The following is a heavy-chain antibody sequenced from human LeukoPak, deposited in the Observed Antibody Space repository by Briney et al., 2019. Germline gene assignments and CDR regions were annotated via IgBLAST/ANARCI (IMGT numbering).Heavy chain of an antibody. CDR1: GYTFTSYD. CDR2: MNPNSGNT. J-gene: IGHJ4*02. CDR3: ARPAPYGSGSYFWAY. D-gene: IGHD3-10*01. V-gene: IGHV1-8*01. Sequence: GASVKVSCKASGYTFTSYDINWVRQAPGQGLEWMGWMNPNSGNTGYAQKFQGRVTMTRNTSISTAYMELSSLRSEDTAVYYCARPAPYGSGSYFWAYWGQGTLVTVSS.